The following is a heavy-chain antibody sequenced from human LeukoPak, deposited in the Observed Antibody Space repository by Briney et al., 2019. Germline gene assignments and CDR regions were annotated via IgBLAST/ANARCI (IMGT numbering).Heavy chain of an antibody. CDR3: ARVLMVRDLVHGRSYYYYMDV. V-gene: IGHV4-30-4*08. J-gene: IGHJ6*03. CDR1: GGSISSGDYY. D-gene: IGHD3-10*01. Sequence: SETLSLTCTVSGGSISSGDYYWSWIRQPPGKGLEWIGYIYYSGSTYYNPSLKSRVTISVDTSKNRFSLKLSSVTAADTAVYYCARVLMVRDLVHGRSYYYYMDVWGKGTTVTVSS. CDR2: IYYSGST.